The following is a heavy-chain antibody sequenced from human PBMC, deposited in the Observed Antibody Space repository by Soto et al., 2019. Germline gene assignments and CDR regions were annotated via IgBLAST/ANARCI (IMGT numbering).Heavy chain of an antibody. CDR2: IYYSGST. D-gene: IGHD3-22*01. CDR1: GGSISSYY. J-gene: IGHJ4*02. Sequence: SETLSLTCTVSGGSISSYYWSWIRQPPGKGLEWIGYIYYSGSTNYNPSLKSRVTISVDTSKNQFSLKLSSVTAADTAVYYCARDGWLNYFDYWGQGTLVTVSS. CDR3: ARDGWLNYFDY. V-gene: IGHV4-59*01.